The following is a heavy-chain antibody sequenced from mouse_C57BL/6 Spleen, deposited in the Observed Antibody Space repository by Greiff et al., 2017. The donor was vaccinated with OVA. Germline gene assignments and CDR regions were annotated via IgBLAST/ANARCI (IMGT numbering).Heavy chain of an antibody. CDR3: ARDGNYGDAMDY. Sequence: QVTLKESGPGILQSSQTLSLTCSFSGFSLSTSGMGVSWIRQPSGKGLEWLAHIYWDDDKRYNPSLKSRLTISKDTSRNQVFLKITSVDTADTAAYYCARDGNYGDAMDYWGQGTSVTVSS. CDR2: IYWDDDK. V-gene: IGHV8-12*01. J-gene: IGHJ4*01. D-gene: IGHD2-1*01. CDR1: GFSLSTSGMG.